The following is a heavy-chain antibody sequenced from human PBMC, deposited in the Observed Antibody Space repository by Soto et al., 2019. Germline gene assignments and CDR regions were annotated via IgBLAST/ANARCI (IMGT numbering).Heavy chain of an antibody. J-gene: IGHJ4*02. Sequence: PVKVSCKASGGTFSSYTISWVRQASGQGLEWMGRIIPILGIANYAQKFQGRVTITADKSTSIAYMELSSLRSEDTAVYYCARGRRTGIYYFDYWGQGTLVTVSS. D-gene: IGHD3-10*01. CDR3: ARGRRTGIYYFDY. CDR2: IIPILGIA. CDR1: GGTFSSYT. V-gene: IGHV1-69*02.